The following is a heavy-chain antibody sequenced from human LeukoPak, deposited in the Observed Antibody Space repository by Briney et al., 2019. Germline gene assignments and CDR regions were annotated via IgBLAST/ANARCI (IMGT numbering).Heavy chain of an antibody. CDR3: ARTSSSGLVGGYYFDY. CDR1: GYFISSGYY. J-gene: IGHJ4*02. V-gene: IGHV4-38-2*02. CDR2: IHHSGST. D-gene: IGHD6-19*01. Sequence: PSETLSLTCTVSGYFISSGYYWGWIRQPPGKGLQWIGGIHHSGSTYYNPSLKSRVTIPVDTSKNQFSLKLSSVTAADTAVYYCARTSSSGLVGGYYFDYWGQGTLVTVSS.